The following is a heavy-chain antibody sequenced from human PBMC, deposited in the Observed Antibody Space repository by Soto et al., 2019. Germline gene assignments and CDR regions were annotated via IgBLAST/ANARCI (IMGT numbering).Heavy chain of an antibody. V-gene: IGHV1-46*03. CDR2: INPTGGNT. D-gene: IGHD2-15*01. CDR1: GYTFTNYF. J-gene: IGHJ6*03. CDR3: ARPAPSRYCSGGSCSHSYSYYMDV. Sequence: ASVKVSCKASGYTFTNYFMHWVRQAPGQGLEWMGIINPTGGNTRYAQKFQGRVTMTRDTSTSTVYMELSSLRSEDTAIYYCARPAPSRYCSGGSCSHSYSYYMDVWGKGTTVTVSS.